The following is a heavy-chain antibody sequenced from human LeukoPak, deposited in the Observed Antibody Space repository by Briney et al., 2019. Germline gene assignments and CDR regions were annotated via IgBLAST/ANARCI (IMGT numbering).Heavy chain of an antibody. V-gene: IGHV4-59*01. Sequence: SETLSLTCTVPGGSISSYYWSWIRQPPGKGLEWIGYIYYSGSTNYNPSLKSRVTISVDTSKNQFSLKLSSVTAADTAVYYCARMGAGYYNPFDYWGQGTLVTVSS. CDR3: ARMGAGYYNPFDY. CDR1: GGSISSYY. D-gene: IGHD3-9*01. CDR2: IYYSGST. J-gene: IGHJ4*02.